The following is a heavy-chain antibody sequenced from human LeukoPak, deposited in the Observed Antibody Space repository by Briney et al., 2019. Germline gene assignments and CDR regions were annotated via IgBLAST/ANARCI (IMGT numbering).Heavy chain of an antibody. CDR1: GVSIRSTTHY. J-gene: IGHJ4*02. V-gene: IGHV4-61*01. CDR2: IYHTGTT. Sequence: KTSETLSLTCTVSGVSIRSTTHYWSWIRQPPGKGLEWIGYIYHTGTTNYNPSLRSRVIISVDTSKNQFSLKLSSVTAADTAVYYCATMKAVRVNDFWSGYPDNWGQGTLVTVSS. D-gene: IGHD3-3*01. CDR3: ATMKAVRVNDFWSGYPDN.